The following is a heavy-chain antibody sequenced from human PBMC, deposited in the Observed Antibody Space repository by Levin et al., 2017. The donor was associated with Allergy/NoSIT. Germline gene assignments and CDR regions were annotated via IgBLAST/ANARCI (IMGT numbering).Heavy chain of an antibody. CDR1: GFTFSSYW. D-gene: IGHD2-21*02. J-gene: IGHJ4*02. CDR2: IKQDGSEK. CDR3: ARITGGAYCGGDCYSIFDY. V-gene: IGHV3-7*04. Sequence: GGSLRLSCAASGFTFSSYWMSWVRQAPGKGLEWVANIKQDGSEKYYVDSVKGRFTISRDNAKNSLYLQMNSLRAEDTAVYYCARITGGAYCGGDCYSIFDYWGQGTLVTVSS.